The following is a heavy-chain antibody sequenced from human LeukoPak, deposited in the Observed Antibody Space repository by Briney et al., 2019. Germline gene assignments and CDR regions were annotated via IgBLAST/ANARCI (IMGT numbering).Heavy chain of an antibody. D-gene: IGHD3-9*01. CDR3: AKEVRDYYDILTGYRNYYYGMDV. CDR2: ISYDGSNK. V-gene: IGHV3-30*18. CDR1: GFTFSSYG. Sequence: PGGSLRLSCAASGFTFSSYGMHWVRQAPGKGLEWVAVISYDGSNKYYADSVKGRFTISRDNSKNTLYPQMNSLRAEDTAVYYCAKEVRDYYDILTGYRNYYYGMDVWGQGTTVTVSS. J-gene: IGHJ6*02.